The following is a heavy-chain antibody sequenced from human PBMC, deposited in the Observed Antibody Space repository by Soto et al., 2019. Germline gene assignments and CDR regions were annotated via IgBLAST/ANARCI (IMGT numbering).Heavy chain of an antibody. CDR1: GGSISSSSYY. CDR3: ARQVAWNDESYYYGMDV. Sequence: TSETLSLTCTVSGGSISSSSYYWGWIRQPPGKGLEWIGNIYYSGSTYYNPSLKNRVTISVDTSKNQFSLKLSSVTAADTAVYYCARQVAWNDESYYYGMDVWGQGTTVTVSS. V-gene: IGHV4-39*01. D-gene: IGHD1-1*01. CDR2: IYYSGST. J-gene: IGHJ6*02.